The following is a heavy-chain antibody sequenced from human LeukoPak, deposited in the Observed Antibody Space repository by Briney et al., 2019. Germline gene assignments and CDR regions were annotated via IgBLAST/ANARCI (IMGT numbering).Heavy chain of an antibody. Sequence: SETLSLTCTVSGGSISSSSYYWGWIRQPPGKGLESIGSIYYSGSTYYNPSLKSRVTISVDTSKNQFSLKLSSVTAADTAVYYCARSFGSGYYTSTGWFDPWGQGTLVTVSS. CDR3: ARSFGSGYYTSTGWFDP. CDR2: IYYSGST. V-gene: IGHV4-39*01. J-gene: IGHJ5*02. CDR1: GGSISSSSYY. D-gene: IGHD3-3*01.